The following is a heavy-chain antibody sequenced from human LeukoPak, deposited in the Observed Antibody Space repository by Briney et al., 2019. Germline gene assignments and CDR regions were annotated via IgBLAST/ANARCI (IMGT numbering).Heavy chain of an antibody. V-gene: IGHV4-34*01. J-gene: IGHJ4*02. CDR1: GESFSGNY. Sequence: PSETLSLTCAVYGESFSGNYWNWVRQPPGKGLEWIGEITHTARTNYNPSLKSRVTISVDTSKNQFSLKLTSVTAADTAVYYCARGQGLWFGELFVPQSFDYWGQGTLVTVSS. D-gene: IGHD3-10*01. CDR2: ITHTART. CDR3: ARGQGLWFGELFVPQSFDY.